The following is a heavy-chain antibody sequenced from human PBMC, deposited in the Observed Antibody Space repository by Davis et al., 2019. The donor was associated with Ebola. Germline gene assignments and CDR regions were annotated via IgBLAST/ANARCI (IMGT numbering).Heavy chain of an antibody. CDR1: GYSISSGFF. Sequence: SETLSLTCDVSGYSISSGFFWGWVRQPPGKGLEWIGSIYHTGNTYYNPSLKSRVTISVDTSKNQFSLRLASVTAADTAVFYCARYCRSSTCADDAFDIWGQGTLVTVFS. D-gene: IGHD2/OR15-2a*01. CDR3: ARYCRSSTCADDAFDI. CDR2: IYHTGNT. J-gene: IGHJ3*02. V-gene: IGHV4-38-2*01.